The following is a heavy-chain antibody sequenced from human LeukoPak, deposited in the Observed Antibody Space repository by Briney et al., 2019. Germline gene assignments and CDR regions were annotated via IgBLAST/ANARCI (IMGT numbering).Heavy chain of an antibody. CDR1: GFTFSSYS. V-gene: IGHV3-21*01. J-gene: IGHJ4*02. CDR2: ISSSSSYI. Sequence: GGSLRLSCAASGFTFSSYSMYWVRQAPGKGLEWVSSISSSSSYIYYADSVKGRFTISRDNAKNSLYLQMNSLRAEDTAVYYCARVTYCSSTSCYMAGPFGYWGQGTLVTVSS. D-gene: IGHD2-2*02. CDR3: ARVTYCSSTSCYMAGPFGY.